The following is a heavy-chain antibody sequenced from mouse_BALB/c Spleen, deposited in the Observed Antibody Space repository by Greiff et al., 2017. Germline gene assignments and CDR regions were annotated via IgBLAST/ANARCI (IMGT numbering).Heavy chain of an antibody. D-gene: IGHD2-4*01. CDR2: ILPGSGST. V-gene: IGHV1-9*01. Sequence: VQLQQPGAELVKPGASVKISCKATGYTFSSYWIEWVKQRPGHGLEWIGEILPGSGSTNYNEKFKGKATFTADTSSNTAYMQLSSLTSEDSAVYYCARGLRRIAYWGQGTLVTVSA. J-gene: IGHJ3*01. CDR3: ARGLRRIAY. CDR1: GYTFSSYW.